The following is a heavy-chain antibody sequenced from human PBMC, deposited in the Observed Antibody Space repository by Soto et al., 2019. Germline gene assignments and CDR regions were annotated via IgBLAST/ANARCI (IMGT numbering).Heavy chain of an antibody. CDR1: GGSFSGYY. CDR3: ARDMAVAGNNWFDP. CDR2: INHSGST. Sequence: PSETLSLTCAGYGGSFSGYYWSWIRQPPGKGLEWIGEINHSGSTNYNPSLKSRVTISVDTSKNQFSLKLSSVTAADTAVYYCARDMAVAGNNWFDPWGQGTLVTVSS. J-gene: IGHJ5*02. D-gene: IGHD6-19*01. V-gene: IGHV4-34*01.